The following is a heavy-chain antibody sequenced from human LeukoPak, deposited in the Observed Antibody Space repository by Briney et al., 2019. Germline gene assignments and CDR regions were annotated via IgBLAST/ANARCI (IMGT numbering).Heavy chain of an antibody. CDR3: ARYTERGFDI. CDR1: GGSISSYF. V-gene: IGHV4-59*01. CDR2: IYYSGST. J-gene: IGHJ3*02. Sequence: PSETLSLTCTVSGGSISSYFWSWIRQPPGKGLEWIGYIYYSGSTNYNPSLKSRLTISVDTSRNQFSLKLSSATAADTAVYYCARYTERGFDIWGQGTMVTVSS.